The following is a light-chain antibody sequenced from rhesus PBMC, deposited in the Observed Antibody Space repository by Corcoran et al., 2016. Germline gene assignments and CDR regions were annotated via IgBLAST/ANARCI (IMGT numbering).Light chain of an antibody. J-gene: IGKJ3*01. Sequence: QVILTQSPATLSLSPGERATLSCRASQSVSSSLAWYQQKPGQAPRLLIYGAARRATGIPDRFSGSGSGTEFTLTISSLEPEDFAVYYCQKYSSSPFTFGPGTKLDIK. CDR2: GAA. V-gene: IGKV3-53*02. CDR1: QSVSSS. CDR3: QKYSSSPFT.